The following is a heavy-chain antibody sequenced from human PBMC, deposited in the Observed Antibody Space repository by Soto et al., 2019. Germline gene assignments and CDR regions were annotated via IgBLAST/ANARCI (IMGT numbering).Heavy chain of an antibody. Sequence: SETLSLTCAVSGGSISSGGYSWSWIRQPPGKGLEWIGYIYHSGSTYYNPSLKSRVTISVDTSKNQFSLKLSSVTAADTAVYHCARHPSDFWFDPWGQGTLVTVSS. V-gene: IGHV4-30-2*03. CDR1: GGSISSGGYS. CDR3: ARHPSDFWFDP. D-gene: IGHD2-21*02. CDR2: IYHSGST. J-gene: IGHJ5*02.